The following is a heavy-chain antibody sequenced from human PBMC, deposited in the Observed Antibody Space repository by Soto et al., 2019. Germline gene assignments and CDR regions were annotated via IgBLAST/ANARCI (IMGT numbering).Heavy chain of an antibody. CDR2: INGHNGNT. CDR1: GYTFTNHG. Sequence: ASVKVSCKASGYTFTNHGISWVRQAPGQGLEWLGWINGHNGNTKYAQRLKGRVTMTADTSTSTAYMELRSLRSDDTAVYYCARDLYPLAYYFDFWGQGTLVTVSS. CDR3: ARDLYPLAYYFDF. V-gene: IGHV1-18*04. J-gene: IGHJ4*02. D-gene: IGHD2-8*01.